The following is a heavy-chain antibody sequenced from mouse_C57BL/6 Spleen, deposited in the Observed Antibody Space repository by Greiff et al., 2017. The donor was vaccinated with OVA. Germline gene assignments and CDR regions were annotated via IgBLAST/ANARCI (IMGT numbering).Heavy chain of an antibody. V-gene: IGHV1-61*01. CDR3: AREELGSGDY. CDR1: GYTFTSYW. D-gene: IGHD4-1*01. Sequence: VQLQQPGAELVRPGSSVKLSCKASGYTFTSYWMDWVKQRPGQGLEWIGNIYPSDSETHYNQKFKDKATLTVDKSSSTAYMQLSSLTSEDSAVYYCAREELGSGDYWGQGTTLTVSS. CDR2: IYPSDSET. J-gene: IGHJ2*01.